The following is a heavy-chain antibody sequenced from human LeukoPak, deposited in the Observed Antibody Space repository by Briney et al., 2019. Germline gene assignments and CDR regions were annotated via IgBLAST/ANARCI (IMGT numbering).Heavy chain of an antibody. J-gene: IGHJ4*02. CDR2: IKHDGSEK. D-gene: IGHD3-22*01. Sequence: GGSLRLSCVASGFTFSSRDWMTWVRQAPGKGLEWVANIKHDGSEKNYVDSVKGRFTISRDNAKNSVDLQMNSLRVEDTAVYYCASFSDSSGYYYFDYWGQGTLVTVSS. V-gene: IGHV3-7*01. CDR1: GFTFSSRDW. CDR3: ASFSDSSGYYYFDY.